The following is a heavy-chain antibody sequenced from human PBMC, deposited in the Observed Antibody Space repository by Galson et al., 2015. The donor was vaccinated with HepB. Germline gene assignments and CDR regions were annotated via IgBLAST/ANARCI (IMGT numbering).Heavy chain of an antibody. D-gene: IGHD4-23*01. Sequence: SVKVSCTASGGTFSSYAISWVRQAPGQGLEWMGGIIPIFGTANYAQKFQGRVTITADESTSTAYMELSSLRSEDTAVYYCAINSVYYYYGMDVWGQGTTVTVSS. CDR3: AINSVYYYYGMDV. CDR1: GGTFSSYA. J-gene: IGHJ6*02. CDR2: IIPIFGTA. V-gene: IGHV1-69*13.